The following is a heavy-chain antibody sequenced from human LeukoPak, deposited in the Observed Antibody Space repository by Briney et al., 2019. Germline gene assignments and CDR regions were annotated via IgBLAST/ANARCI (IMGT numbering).Heavy chain of an antibody. V-gene: IGHV1-69*05. J-gene: IGHJ4*02. CDR2: IIPIFGTA. CDR1: GYTFTSYY. CDR3: ARDNPMVRGYYFDY. Sequence: SVKVSCKASGYTFTSYYMHWVRQAPGQGLEWMGRIIPIFGTANYAQKFQGRVTITTDESTSTAYMELSSLRSEDTAVYYCARDNPMVRGYYFDYWGQGTLVTVSS. D-gene: IGHD3-10*01.